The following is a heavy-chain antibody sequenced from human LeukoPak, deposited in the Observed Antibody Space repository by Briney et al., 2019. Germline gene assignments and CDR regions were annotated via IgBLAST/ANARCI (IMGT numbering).Heavy chain of an antibody. V-gene: IGHV4-34*01. CDR2: INHSGST. J-gene: IGHJ6*03. D-gene: IGHD6-13*01. Sequence: SETLSLTCAVYGGSFSGYYWSWIRQPPGKGLEWIGEINHSGSTNYNPSLKSRVTISVDTSKNQFSLKLSSVTAADTAVYYCATIIAAAVYYYMDVWGKGTTVTVSS. CDR1: GGSFSGYY. CDR3: ATIIAAAVYYYMDV.